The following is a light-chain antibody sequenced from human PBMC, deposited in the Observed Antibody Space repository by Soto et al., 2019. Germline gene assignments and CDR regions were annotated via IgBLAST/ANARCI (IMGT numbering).Light chain of an antibody. CDR1: QSISSY. V-gene: IGKV1-39*01. J-gene: IGKJ4*01. CDR2: AAS. CDR3: QQSYSTPLT. Sequence: DIQMTQSPSSLSASVGDRVTITCRASQSISSYLNWYQQKPGKAPKLLIYAASSLQSGVTSRFSGSGSGTDFTLPISRLQPEDFATYYCQQSYSTPLTCGGGNKVEIK.